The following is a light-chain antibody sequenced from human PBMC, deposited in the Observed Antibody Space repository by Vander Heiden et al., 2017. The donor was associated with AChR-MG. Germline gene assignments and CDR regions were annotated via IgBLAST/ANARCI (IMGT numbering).Light chain of an antibody. CDR2: VNG. V-gene: IGLV1-40*01. CDR1: SSNIGAGYN. J-gene: IGLJ3*02. CDR3: QSYDSSLSGSRV. Sequence: QSVLTQPPSVSGAPGQRVTIPCTGSSSNIGAGYNVHWYRQLPGTAPKLLIYVNGNRPSGVPDRFSGSKSGTSASLAITGLQAEDEADYYCQSYDSSLSGSRVFGGGTKLTVL.